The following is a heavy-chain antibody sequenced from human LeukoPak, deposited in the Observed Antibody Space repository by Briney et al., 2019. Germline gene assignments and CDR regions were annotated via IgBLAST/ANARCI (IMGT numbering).Heavy chain of an antibody. J-gene: IGHJ4*02. V-gene: IGHV3-7*01. D-gene: IGHD4-17*01. CDR3: ARWDYGDFY. CDR1: GFTFSSHW. CDR2: IKQDGSEK. Sequence: PGGSLRLSCAASGFTFSSHWMTWVRQAPGKGLEWVANIKQDGSEKYYVDSVKGRFTISRDNAKNSLYLQMNSLRVEDTAVYYCARWDYGDFYWGQGTLVTVSS.